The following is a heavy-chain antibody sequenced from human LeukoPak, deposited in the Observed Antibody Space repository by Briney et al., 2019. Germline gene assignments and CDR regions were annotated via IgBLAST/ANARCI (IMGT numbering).Heavy chain of an antibody. D-gene: IGHD1-26*01. J-gene: IGHJ3*01. V-gene: IGHV3-66*01. CDR2: IYSGGNT. CDR1: GFTVSSIY. CDR3: AKVHLRIEIYAFDV. Sequence: GGSLRLSCAASGFTVSSIYMSWVRQAPGKGLEWVSVIYSGGNTYYADSVKDRFTVSRDNSKNTLFLQMNSLRVEDTAVYYCAKVHLRIEIYAFDVWGQGTMVTVSS.